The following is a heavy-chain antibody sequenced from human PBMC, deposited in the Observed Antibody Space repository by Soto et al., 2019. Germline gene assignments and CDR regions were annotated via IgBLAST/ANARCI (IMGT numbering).Heavy chain of an antibody. CDR2: IWYDGSNK. D-gene: IGHD2-2*01. V-gene: IGHV3-33*01. CDR3: PSGISGYCSSISCSSDYYSGMDV. CDR1: GFIFSSYG. J-gene: IGHJ6*02. Sequence: PGGSLRLSCAASGFIFSSYGMHWVRQAPGKGLEWVAVIWYDGSNKYYGDSVKGRFTISRDNSKNTLHLQMNSLRVEDTAVYSCPSGISGYCSSISCSSDYYSGMDVWGQGTTVTVSS.